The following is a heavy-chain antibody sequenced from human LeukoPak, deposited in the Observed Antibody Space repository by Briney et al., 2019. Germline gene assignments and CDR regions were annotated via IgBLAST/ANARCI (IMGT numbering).Heavy chain of an antibody. CDR3: ARDRDTTVVTRYYFDY. D-gene: IGHD4-23*01. J-gene: IGHJ4*02. Sequence: GGSLRLSCAVSGFTFSSYGMHWVRQAPGKGLEGVAVIWYDGSNKYYADSVKGRFTISRDNSKNTLYLQMNSLRAEDTAVYYCARDRDTTVVTRYYFDYWGQGTLVTVSS. CDR1: GFTFSSYG. CDR2: IWYDGSNK. V-gene: IGHV3-33*01.